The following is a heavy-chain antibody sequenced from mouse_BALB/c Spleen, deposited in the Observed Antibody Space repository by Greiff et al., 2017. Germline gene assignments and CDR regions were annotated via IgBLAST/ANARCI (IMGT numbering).Heavy chain of an antibody. D-gene: IGHD1-1*01. CDR1: GFTFSSFG. V-gene: IGHV5-17*02. CDR2: ISSGSSTI. Sequence: EVKLVESGGGLVQPGGSRKLSCAASGFTFSSFGMHWVRQAPEKGLEWVAYISSGSSTIYYADTVKGRFTISRDNPKNTLFLQMTSLRSEDTAMYYCARDYYGRAFDYWGQGTTLTVSS. J-gene: IGHJ2*01. CDR3: ARDYYGRAFDY.